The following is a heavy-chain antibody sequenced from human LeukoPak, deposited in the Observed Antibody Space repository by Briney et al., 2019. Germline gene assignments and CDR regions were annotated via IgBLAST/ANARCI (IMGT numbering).Heavy chain of an antibody. CDR2: ISSSSSYI. CDR3: ARGTTDYIGMDV. D-gene: IGHD4-17*01. V-gene: IGHV3-21*01. CDR1: GFTFSSYS. J-gene: IGHJ6*02. Sequence: GGSLRLSCAASGFTFSSYSMTWVRQAPGKGLEWVSSISSSSSYIYYADSVKGRFTISRDNAKNSLYLQMNSLRADDTAVYYCARGTTDYIGMDVWGQGTTVTVFS.